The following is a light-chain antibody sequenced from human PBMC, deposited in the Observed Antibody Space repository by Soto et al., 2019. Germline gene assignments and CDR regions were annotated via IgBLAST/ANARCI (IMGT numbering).Light chain of an antibody. CDR1: QSVSSN. Sequence: EMVLTQSPATLSLSPGERAALSCRGSQSVSSNLAWYQQKPGQAPRLLIYGASTRATGIPARFSGSGSGTEFTLTISSLQSEDFAVYYCQQYNNWPPITFGQGTRLEIK. CDR2: GAS. V-gene: IGKV3-15*01. CDR3: QQYNNWPPIT. J-gene: IGKJ5*01.